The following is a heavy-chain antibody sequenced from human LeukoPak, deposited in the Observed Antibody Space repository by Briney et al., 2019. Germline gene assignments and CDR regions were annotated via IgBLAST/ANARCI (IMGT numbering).Heavy chain of an antibody. D-gene: IGHD5-24*01. J-gene: IGHJ4*02. CDR1: GYRFSNYA. V-gene: IGHV3-23*01. Sequence: GGSLRLSCSTSGYRFSNYAMRWVRQAPGKGLEWVSAVTGSGADTYYAGSVQGRFTVSRDNTKNTLFLHMNNLRAEDTAKYYCAFGRDGYAHFLDYWGQGTLVTVSS. CDR3: AFGRDGYAHFLDY. CDR2: VTGSGADT.